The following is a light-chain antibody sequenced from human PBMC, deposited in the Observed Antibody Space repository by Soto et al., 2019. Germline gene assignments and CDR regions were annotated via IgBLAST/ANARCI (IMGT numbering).Light chain of an antibody. CDR2: GAS. J-gene: IGKJ1*01. CDR1: QSVSSSY. CDR3: QQYGSSPRT. Sequence: ESVLTHSPGTLSLSPGERATPSCRASQSVSSSYLAWYQQKPGQAPRLLIYGASSRATGIPDRFSGSGSGTDFTLTISRLEPEDFAVYYCQQYGSSPRTFGQGTKVDIK. V-gene: IGKV3-20*01.